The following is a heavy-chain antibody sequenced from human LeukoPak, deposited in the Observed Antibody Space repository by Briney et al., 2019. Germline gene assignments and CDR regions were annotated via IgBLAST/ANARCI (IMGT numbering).Heavy chain of an antibody. Sequence: PSETLSLTCAVYGGSFSGYYWSWIRQPPGKGLEWIGEINHSGSTNYNPSLKSRVTISVDTSKNQFSLKLSSVTAADTAVYYCATIAAAGPYWYFGLWGRGTLVTVSS. D-gene: IGHD6-13*01. J-gene: IGHJ2*01. V-gene: IGHV4-34*01. CDR2: INHSGST. CDR3: ATIAAAGPYWYFGL. CDR1: GGSFSGYY.